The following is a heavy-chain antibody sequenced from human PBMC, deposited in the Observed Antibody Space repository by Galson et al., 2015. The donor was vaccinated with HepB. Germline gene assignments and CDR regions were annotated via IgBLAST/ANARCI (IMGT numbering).Heavy chain of an antibody. J-gene: IGHJ6*02. CDR2: ISYDGSNK. V-gene: IGHV3-30*18. D-gene: IGHD3-3*01. CDR1: GFTFSSYG. CDR3: AKDGGPLLRFLEWLLNYYYYGMDV. Sequence: SLRLSCAASGFTFSSYGVHWVRQAPGKGLEWVAVISYDGSNKYYADSVKGRFTISRDNSKNTLYLQMNSLRAEDTAVYYCAKDGGPLLRFLEWLLNYYYYGMDVWGQGTTVTVSS.